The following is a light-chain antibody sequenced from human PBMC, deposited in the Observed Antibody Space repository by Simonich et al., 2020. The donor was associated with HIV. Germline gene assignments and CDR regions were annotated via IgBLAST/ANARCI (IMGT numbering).Light chain of an antibody. CDR2: GAS. J-gene: IGKJ4*01. V-gene: IGKV3-15*01. CDR3: QQYNNWPPLT. CDR1: QSVSNN. Sequence: EVVMTQSPATLSVSPGERATLPCRASQSVSNNLAWYQKKPGQAPRLLIYGASTRATGIPARFSGSGSGTEFTLTISSMQSEDFAVYYCQQYNNWPPLTFGGGTKVEIK.